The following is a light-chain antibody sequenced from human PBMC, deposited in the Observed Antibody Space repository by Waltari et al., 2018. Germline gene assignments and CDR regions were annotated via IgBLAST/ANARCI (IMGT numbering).Light chain of an antibody. CDR1: SSDVGGYNF. V-gene: IGLV2-14*01. Sequence: QSALTQPASVSGSHGQSITISCTGTSSDVGGYNFVSWYQQHPGQAPKLMIYDVSKRPSGISDRFSGSKSGNTASLTISGLQAEDEADYYCSSYTSSSTIVFGGGTKLTVL. CDR3: SSYTSSSTIV. CDR2: DVS. J-gene: IGLJ2*01.